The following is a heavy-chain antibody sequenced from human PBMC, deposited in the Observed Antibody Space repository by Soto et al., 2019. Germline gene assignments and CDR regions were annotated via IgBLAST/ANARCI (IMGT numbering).Heavy chain of an antibody. J-gene: IGHJ3*02. CDR3: ARDQNYYDSSGSITPRGAFDI. V-gene: IGHV1-18*01. Sequence: ASVKVSCKASCYTFTSYGISWVRQAPGQGLEWMGWISAYNDNTNYAQKLQGRVTMTTDTSTSTAYMELRSLRSDDTAVYYCARDQNYYDSSGSITPRGAFDIWGQGTMVTVSS. CDR2: ISAYNDNT. D-gene: IGHD3-22*01. CDR1: CYTFTSYG.